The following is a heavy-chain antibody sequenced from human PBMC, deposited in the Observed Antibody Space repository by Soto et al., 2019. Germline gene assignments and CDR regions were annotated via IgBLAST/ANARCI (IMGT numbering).Heavy chain of an antibody. J-gene: IGHJ6*02. Sequence: FVTMSLTCTFAGGSCSSGGCYWSWIRQPPGNGLEWIGYIYYSGSTNYNPSLKSRVTISVDTSKNQFSLKLSSVTAADTAVYYCARVPVEMATNFIYGMDVWGQGTTVTVSS. CDR3: ARVPVEMATNFIYGMDV. D-gene: IGHD5-12*01. CDR2: IYYSGST. V-gene: IGHV4-61*08. CDR1: GGSCSSGGCY.